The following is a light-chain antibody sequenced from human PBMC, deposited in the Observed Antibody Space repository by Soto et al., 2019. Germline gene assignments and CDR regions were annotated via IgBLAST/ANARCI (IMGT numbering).Light chain of an antibody. CDR1: QSISNW. V-gene: IGKV1-5*01. CDR2: DAS. CDR3: QQYNSYIT. Sequence: DIQMTQSPSTLTASVGDRVTITFRASQSISNWLAWYQQKPGKAPKLLIYDASSLESGVPSRFSGSGSGTEFTLTISSLQPDDFATYYCQQYNSYITFGQGTRLEIK. J-gene: IGKJ5*01.